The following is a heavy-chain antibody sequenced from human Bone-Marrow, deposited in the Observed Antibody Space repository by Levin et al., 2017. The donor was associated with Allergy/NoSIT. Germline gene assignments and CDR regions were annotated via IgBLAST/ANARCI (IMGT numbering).Heavy chain of an antibody. CDR2: ISYDGSNK. CDR3: AKPGAGDNDAFDI. J-gene: IGHJ3*02. CDR1: GFTFSSYG. Sequence: GGSLRLSCAASGFTFSSYGMHWVRQAPGKGLEWVAVISYDGSNKYYADSVKGRFTISRDNSKNTLYLQMNSLRAEDTAVYYCAKPGAGDNDAFDIWGRGSMVTVSS. V-gene: IGHV3-30*18. D-gene: IGHD3-10*01.